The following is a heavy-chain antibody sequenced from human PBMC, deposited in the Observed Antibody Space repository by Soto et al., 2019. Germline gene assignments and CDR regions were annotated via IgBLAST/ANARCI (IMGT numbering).Heavy chain of an antibody. V-gene: IGHV4-61*01. CDR2: IYYSGST. D-gene: IGHD3-22*01. J-gene: IGHJ4*02. CDR3: ARETYYYDSSEADY. CDR1: GFSISSSSYY. Sequence: SETLSLTCPVSGFSISSSSYYWGWIRQPPGKGLEWIGYIYYSGSTNYNPSLKSRVTISVDTSKNQFSLKLSSVTAADTAVYYCARETYYYDSSEADYWGQGTLVTVSS.